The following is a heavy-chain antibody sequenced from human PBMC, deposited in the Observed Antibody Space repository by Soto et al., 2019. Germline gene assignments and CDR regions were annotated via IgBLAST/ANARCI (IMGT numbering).Heavy chain of an antibody. D-gene: IGHD2-15*01. J-gene: IGHJ4*02. V-gene: IGHV1-3*01. CDR1: GYTFTSYA. CDR2: INAGNGNT. Sequence: QVQLVQSGAEVKKPGASVKVSCKASGYTFTSYAMHWVRQAPGQRLEWMGWINAGNGNTKYSQKFQGRVTITRDTPASTAYMELSSLRSEDTAVYYCAREFVVVVEGAFDYCGQGTLVTVSS. CDR3: AREFVVVVEGAFDY.